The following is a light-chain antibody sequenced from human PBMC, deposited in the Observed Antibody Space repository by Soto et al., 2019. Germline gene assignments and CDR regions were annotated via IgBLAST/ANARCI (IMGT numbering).Light chain of an antibody. J-gene: IGKJ4*01. CDR2: GAS. V-gene: IGKV3-15*01. CDR1: QSISTF. Sequence: ELVMTQSPATLSVAPGERATVSCRASQSISTFLAWYQQKPGQAPRLLIYGASTRATGIPARFSGSGSGTEFTLTISSLEPEDFAVYYCQQCLNWPAFGGGTKV. CDR3: QQCLNWPA.